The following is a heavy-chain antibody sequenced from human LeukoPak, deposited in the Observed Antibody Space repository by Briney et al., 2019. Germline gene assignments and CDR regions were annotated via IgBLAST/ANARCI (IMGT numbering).Heavy chain of an antibody. V-gene: IGHV3-23*01. D-gene: IGHD2-2*01. CDR2: ISGSGGST. J-gene: IGHJ5*02. CDR1: GFTFSSYA. Sequence: GGSLRLSCAASGFTFSSYAMSWVRQAPGKGLEWVSAISGSGGSTYYADSVKGRFTISRDNSKNTLYLQMNSLRAEDTAVYYCAKDFLANRPRDIVVVPAANHWGQGTLVTVSS. CDR3: AKDFLANRPRDIVVVPAANH.